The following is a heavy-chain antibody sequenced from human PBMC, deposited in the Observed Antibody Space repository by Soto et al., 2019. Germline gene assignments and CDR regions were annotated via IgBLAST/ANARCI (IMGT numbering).Heavy chain of an antibody. CDR1: NYGFSSYG. V-gene: IGHV1-18*01. J-gene: IGHJ4*02. D-gene: IGHD2-21*01. CDR2: ISAFNGNT. CDR3: ARDYILATDCLPAF. Sequence: QIQLVQSGAEVKKPGASVTVSCKTSNYGFSSYGISWVRQAPGQGLEWMGWISAFNGNTNYAQKFQGRITMTTDTSTRTAYMEVRSLRSDDTAVYYCARDYILATDCLPAFWGQGTPVTVSP.